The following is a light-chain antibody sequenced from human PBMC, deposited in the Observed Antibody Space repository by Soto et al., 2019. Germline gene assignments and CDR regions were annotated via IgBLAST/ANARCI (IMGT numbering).Light chain of an antibody. CDR2: GAS. CDR1: QSVSSN. J-gene: IGKJ1*01. CDR3: QQYNNWLT. V-gene: IGKV3-15*01. Sequence: EIVMTQSPATLSVSPGERATLSCRASQSVSSNLAWYQQKLGQAPRLLIYGASTRATGIPARFSGSGSGTEFTLTISSLQSEYFAVYYCQQYNNWLTFGQGTKVEIK.